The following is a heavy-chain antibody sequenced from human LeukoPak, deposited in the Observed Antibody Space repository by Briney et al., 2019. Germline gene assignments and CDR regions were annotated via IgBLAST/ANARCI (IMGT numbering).Heavy chain of an antibody. CDR2: IYTSGSS. CDR1: GGSISSYY. V-gene: IGHV4-4*07. J-gene: IGHJ4*02. CDR3: ARDISVAGSFLLFDY. Sequence: SETLSLTCTVSGGSISSYYWSWIRQPAGKGLEWIGRIYTSGSSNSDPSHKSRVTMSADTSKNQFSLKLSSVTAADTAVYYCARDISVAGSFLLFDYWGQGTLVTVSS. D-gene: IGHD6-19*01.